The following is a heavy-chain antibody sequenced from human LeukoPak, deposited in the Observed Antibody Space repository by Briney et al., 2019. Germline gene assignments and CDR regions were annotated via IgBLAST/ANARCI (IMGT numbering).Heavy chain of an antibody. D-gene: IGHD6-13*01. CDR2: IKEDGSEK. CDR3: AKDWWSGAAAGTVDY. V-gene: IGHV3-7*01. CDR1: GSTFSKSW. Sequence: GGSLRLSCRDSGSTFSKSWMTWVRQPPGKGLEWVANIKEDGSEKYYGDSVKGRFTISRDNDKNSLYLQMNNLRAEDTAVYFCAKDWWSGAAAGTVDYWGQGTLVTVSS. J-gene: IGHJ4*02.